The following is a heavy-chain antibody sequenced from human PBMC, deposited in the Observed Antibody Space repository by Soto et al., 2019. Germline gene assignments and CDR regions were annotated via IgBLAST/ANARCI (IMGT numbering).Heavy chain of an antibody. CDR1: GGTATNYG. J-gene: IGHJ4*02. Sequence: QVQLVQSGAEVKKTGSSVKISCTSSGGTATNYGVSWVRQAPGQGLEWMGGILPIFGPPNYAQKFQDRLTITADETTSTIYMELTGLTSDDTAIYICAREDFLTPGPFGHWGQGTLVTVSS. CDR2: ILPIFGPP. CDR3: AREDFLTPGPFGH. D-gene: IGHD3-9*01. V-gene: IGHV1-69*01.